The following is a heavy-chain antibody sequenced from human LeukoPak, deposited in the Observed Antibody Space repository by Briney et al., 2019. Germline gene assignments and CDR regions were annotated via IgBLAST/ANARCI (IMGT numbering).Heavy chain of an antibody. Sequence: ASVKVSCKASGYTFTSYGISWVRQAPGQGLEWMGWISGNNGNTNYAQKLQDRVTMTTDTSTSTVYMELRSLRSDDTAVYYCARERLDTSRYYEFAPGDWYFDLWGRGTLVTVSS. D-gene: IGHD3-22*01. CDR3: ARERLDTSRYYEFAPGDWYFDL. V-gene: IGHV1-18*01. CDR2: ISGNNGNT. J-gene: IGHJ2*01. CDR1: GYTFTSYG.